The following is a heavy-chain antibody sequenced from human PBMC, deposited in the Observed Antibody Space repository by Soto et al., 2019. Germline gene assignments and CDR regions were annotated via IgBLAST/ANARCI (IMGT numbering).Heavy chain of an antibody. CDR3: ARDGVKGHAYNWNAYFMDV. D-gene: IGHD1-1*01. CDR1: GYTCTNYD. CDR2: RNPDSGNT. Sequence: QVHLVQSGAQVQKPGSSVKVSCKSSGYTCTNYDINWVRQATGQRTKWRGWRNPDSGNTGSPQKVQGRVTMTRKTSTNTAYMELSSLRSEDTAVYYCARDGVKGHAYNWNAYFMDVWGKGTTVTVSS. J-gene: IGHJ6*03. V-gene: IGHV1-8*02.